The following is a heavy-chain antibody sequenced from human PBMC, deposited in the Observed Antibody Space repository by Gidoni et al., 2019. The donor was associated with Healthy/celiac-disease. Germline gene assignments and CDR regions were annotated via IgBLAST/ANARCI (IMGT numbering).Heavy chain of an antibody. V-gene: IGHV3-21*01. CDR3: ARDPDSNDC. CDR2: ISSSSSYV. J-gene: IGHJ4*02. Sequence: EVQLVESGGGLVKPGGSLRLSCAACGFTFSSYSMNWVRQAPGKGLEWVSSISSSSSYVYYADSVKGRFTVSRDDAKNSLYLQMNSLRAEDTAVYYCARDPDSNDCWGQGTLVTVSS. CDR1: GFTFSSYS.